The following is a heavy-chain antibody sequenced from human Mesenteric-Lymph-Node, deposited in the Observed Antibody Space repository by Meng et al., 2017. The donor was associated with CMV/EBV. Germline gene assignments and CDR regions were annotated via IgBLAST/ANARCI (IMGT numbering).Heavy chain of an antibody. V-gene: IGHV1-8*02. CDR3: ARGPSYSSGFPDC. J-gene: IGHJ4*01. Sequence: QEQLVHFGAEVKKPRASGKVCCKASGYTFTSFDTNWVRQATGQGPEWMGWMNPNSGNTGYAQKFQGRVTLTRDTSISTAYMELSSLRSEDTAVYYCARGPSYSSGFPDCWGQEPWSPSPQ. D-gene: IGHD6-19*01. CDR1: GYTFTSFD. CDR2: MNPNSGNT.